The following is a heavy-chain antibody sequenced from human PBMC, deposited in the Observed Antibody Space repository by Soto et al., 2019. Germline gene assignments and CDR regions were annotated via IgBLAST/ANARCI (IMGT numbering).Heavy chain of an antibody. CDR1: GFTVSSNY. Sequence: GGSLRLSCAASGFTVSSNYMSWVRQAPGKGLEWVSVIYIGGSTYYAESGKGRFPISKDNSKNTQYLQMTSLRAEDTAVYYCARAATMFGVPNYYLDYWGQGTLVTVSS. D-gene: IGHD3-3*01. J-gene: IGHJ4*02. CDR2: IYIGGST. CDR3: ARAATMFGVPNYYLDY. V-gene: IGHV3-66*01.